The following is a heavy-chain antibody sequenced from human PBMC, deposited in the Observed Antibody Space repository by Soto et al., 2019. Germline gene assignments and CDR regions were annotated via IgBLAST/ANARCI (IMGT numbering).Heavy chain of an antibody. D-gene: IGHD2-15*01. CDR1: GGSISPFY. CDR2: LYYSGNT. J-gene: IGHJ4*02. CDR3: ARVGGVAARTFDY. Sequence: SETLSLTCTVSGGSISPFYWSWVRQPPGKGLEWIGYLYYSGNTNYNPSLKSRVTISVDASKNQVSLRLTSVTAADTAVYYCARVGGVAARTFDYWGQGTVVTVSS. V-gene: IGHV4-59*01.